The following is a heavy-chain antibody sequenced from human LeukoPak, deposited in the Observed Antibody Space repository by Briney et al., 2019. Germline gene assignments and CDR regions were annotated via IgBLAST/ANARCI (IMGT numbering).Heavy chain of an antibody. CDR1: GGSVSSSSYY. V-gene: IGHV4-39*01. J-gene: IGHJ4*02. D-gene: IGHD4-23*01. Sequence: SETLSLTCTVPGGSVSSSSYYWGWIRHPPGKGMECLGTIYYAGDTYYNPSLESRISISVDTSNNQFSLKLSSVTAADTAVYYCATPSGGMHAAPDYWGQGTLDTVSS. CDR3: ATPSGGMHAAPDY. CDR2: IYYAGDT.